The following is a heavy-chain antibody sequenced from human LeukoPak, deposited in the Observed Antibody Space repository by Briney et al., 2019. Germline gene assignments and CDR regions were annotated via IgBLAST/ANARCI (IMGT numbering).Heavy chain of an antibody. CDR2: IYSGGST. CDR1: GFTVSSNS. V-gene: IGHV3-53*01. D-gene: IGHD5-24*01. CDR3: ARVWLQRFDY. J-gene: IGHJ4*02. Sequence: GGSLRLSCAASGFTVSSNSMSWVRQAPGKGLEWVSVIYSGGSTYYADSVKGRFTISRDNSKNTLYLQMNSLRAEDTAVYYCARVWLQRFDYWGQGTLVTVSS.